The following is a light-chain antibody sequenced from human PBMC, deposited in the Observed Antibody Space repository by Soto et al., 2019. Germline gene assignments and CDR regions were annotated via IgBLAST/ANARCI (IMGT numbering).Light chain of an antibody. V-gene: IGKV1-5*01. CDR3: QPINTSLIT. Sequence: DIQITQYPSTLSASVGDRGTITCVASQSISSFLSWYQQKPGKPPKLLIYSTSTLETGVTSRFRGSASGTEFTLTISSLQTEDFATYYCQPINTSLITVGQGTRMDIK. J-gene: IGKJ5*01. CDR1: QSISSF. CDR2: STS.